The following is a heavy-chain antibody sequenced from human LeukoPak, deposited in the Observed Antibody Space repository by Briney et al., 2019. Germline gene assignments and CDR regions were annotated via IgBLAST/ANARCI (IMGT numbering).Heavy chain of an antibody. CDR1: GFTLSSYS. D-gene: IGHD5-12*01. V-gene: IGHV3-48*04. CDR3: TTDSGYDYDGVGRPYYFDY. J-gene: IGHJ4*02. Sequence: PGGSLILSCAASGFTLSSYSMNWVRQAPGKGLEWVSHITSNSTTMYYADSVKGRFTISRDNAKNSLYLQMNSLKTEDTAVYYCTTDSGYDYDGVGRPYYFDYWGQGTLVTVSS. CDR2: ITSNSTTM.